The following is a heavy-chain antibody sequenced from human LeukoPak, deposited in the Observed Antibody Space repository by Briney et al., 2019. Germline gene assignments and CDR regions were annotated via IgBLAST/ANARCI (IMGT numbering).Heavy chain of an antibody. CDR2: ISWNSDSI. CDR3: ARMAGSSKLSSKGFEDY. D-gene: IGHD3-10*01. Sequence: GGSLRLSCAASGFTFDDYVMHWVRHAPGKGLEWVSGISWNSDSIGYADSVNGRFTISRDNAKNSLYLQMNSLRAEDTAVYYCARMAGSSKLSSKGFEDYWGQGTLVTVSS. J-gene: IGHJ4*02. V-gene: IGHV3-9*01. CDR1: GFTFDDYV.